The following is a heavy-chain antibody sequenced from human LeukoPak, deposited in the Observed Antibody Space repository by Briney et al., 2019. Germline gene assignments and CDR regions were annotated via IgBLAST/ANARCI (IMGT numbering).Heavy chain of an antibody. CDR2: IRNDGSNK. CDR3: AELGITMIGGV. V-gene: IGHV3-30*02. D-gene: IGHD3-10*02. J-gene: IGHJ6*04. Sequence: GGSLRLSCAASGFDFRSYGMHWVRQAPGKGLEWVAFIRNDGSNKYYADSVKGRFTLSRDNSKNSLYLQMNSLRAEDTAVYYCAELGITMIGGVWGKGTTVTISS. CDR1: GFDFRSYG.